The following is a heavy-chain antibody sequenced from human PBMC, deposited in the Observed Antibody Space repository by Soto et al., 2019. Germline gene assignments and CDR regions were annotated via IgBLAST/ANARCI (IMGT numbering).Heavy chain of an antibody. J-gene: IGHJ6*02. D-gene: IGHD3-10*01. CDR2: IYYSGST. V-gene: IGHV4-59*01. CDR1: GGSISSYY. CDR3: ARDRYYGSGSYYKGYYYYYGMDV. Sequence: SETLSLTCTVSGGSISSYYWSWIRQPPGKGLEWIGYIYYSGSTNYNPSLKSRVTISVDTSKNQFSLKLSSVTAADTAVYYCARDRYYGSGSYYKGYYYYYGMDVWGQGTTVTVS.